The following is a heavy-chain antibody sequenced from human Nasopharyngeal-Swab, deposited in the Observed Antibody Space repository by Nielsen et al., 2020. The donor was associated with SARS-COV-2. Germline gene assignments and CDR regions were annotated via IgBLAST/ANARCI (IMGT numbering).Heavy chain of an antibody. D-gene: IGHD2-2*01. CDR3: ARGGAYCSSTTCYSGGLNWFDP. Sequence: GGSLRLSCAVSGFTFDDYAIHWVRQAPGKGLEWVSTITWNSGNIDYADSVKGRFTVSRDNAKNSLYLQMNSLRAEDTAVYYCARGGAYCSSTTCYSGGLNWFDPWGQGTLVTVSS. V-gene: IGHV3-9*01. CDR2: ITWNSGNI. J-gene: IGHJ5*02. CDR1: GFTFDDYA.